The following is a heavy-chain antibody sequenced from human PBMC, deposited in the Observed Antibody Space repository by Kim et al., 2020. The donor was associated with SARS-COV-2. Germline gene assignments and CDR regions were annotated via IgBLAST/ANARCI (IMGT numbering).Heavy chain of an antibody. V-gene: IGHV3-30*07. Sequence: AESVKGRLTIARDNSKNTLNLQMNSLRAEDTDVYYCAGDHGVDQLDQTEKDWGQGTLVTVSS. J-gene: IGHJ4*02. CDR3: AGDHGVDQLDQTEKD. D-gene: IGHD1-1*01.